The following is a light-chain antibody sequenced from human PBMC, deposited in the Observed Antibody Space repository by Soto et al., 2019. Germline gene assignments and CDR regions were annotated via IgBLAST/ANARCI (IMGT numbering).Light chain of an antibody. CDR3: MQATHFPYT. V-gene: IGKV4-1*01. Sequence: DIVVTQSPDSLAVSLGERATINCKSSQSVLYSSTNRDYLAWYQQKPGQPPRLLIYKVSRRFSGVPDRFSGSGAGTDFTLKISRVEAEDVAIYYCMQATHFPYTFGPGTKVEI. CDR2: KVS. CDR1: QSVLYSSTNRDY. J-gene: IGKJ3*01.